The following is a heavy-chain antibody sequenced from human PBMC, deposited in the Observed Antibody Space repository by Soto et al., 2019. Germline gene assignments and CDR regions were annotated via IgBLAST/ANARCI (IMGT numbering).Heavy chain of an antibody. CDR3: ARVVRETRYDILTGYLRHYYYYMDV. J-gene: IGHJ6*03. D-gene: IGHD3-9*01. CDR1: GGSISSYY. CDR2: IYYSGST. V-gene: IGHV4-59*01. Sequence: SETLSLTCTVSGGSISSYYWSWIRQPPGKGLEWIGYIYYSGSTNYNPSLKSRVTISVDTSKNQFSLKLSSVTAADTAVYYCARVVRETRYDILTGYLRHYYYYMDVWGKGTTVTVSS.